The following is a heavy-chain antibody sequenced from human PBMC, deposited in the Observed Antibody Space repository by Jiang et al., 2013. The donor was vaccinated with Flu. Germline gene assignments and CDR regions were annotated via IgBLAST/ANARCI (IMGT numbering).Heavy chain of an antibody. J-gene: IGHJ6*04. CDR3: ARVATVTTLYYYYGMDV. D-gene: IGHD4-17*01. CDR2: IYPGDSDT. V-gene: IGHV5-51*01. Sequence: LEWMGIIYPGDSDTRYSPPSQGQVTISADKSISTAYLQWSSLKASDTAMYYCARVATVTTLYYYYGMDVWGKGTTVTVSS.